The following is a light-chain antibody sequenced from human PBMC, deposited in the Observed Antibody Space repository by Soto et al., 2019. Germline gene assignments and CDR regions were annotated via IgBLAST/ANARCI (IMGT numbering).Light chain of an antibody. CDR2: GGS. CDR1: QSVSSN. Sequence: EIVMTHSPATLSVSPGERATLSCSASQSVSSNLAWFQQKPGQAPRLLIYGGSTRVTGIPARFSGSGAGTEFTLTISSLESEDFAVYYCQQYNNWPPVTFGQGTKVDI. CDR3: QQYNNWPPVT. V-gene: IGKV3-15*01. J-gene: IGKJ1*01.